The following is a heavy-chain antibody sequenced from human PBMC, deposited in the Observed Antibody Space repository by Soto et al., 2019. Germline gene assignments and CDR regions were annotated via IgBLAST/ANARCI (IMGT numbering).Heavy chain of an antibody. CDR3: ARNPKDYCDLLTPFDY. J-gene: IGHJ4*02. V-gene: IGHV4-39*01. CDR2: IYYSGST. D-gene: IGHD4-17*01. CDR1: GGSISSSSYY. Sequence: QLQLQESGPGLVKPSETLSLTCTVSGGSISSSSYYWGWIRQPPGKGLEWIGSIYYSGSTYYNPSLKSRGTISVDTAKNQFSLKLSSVTAADTAVYYCARNPKDYCDLLTPFDYWGQGTLVTVSS.